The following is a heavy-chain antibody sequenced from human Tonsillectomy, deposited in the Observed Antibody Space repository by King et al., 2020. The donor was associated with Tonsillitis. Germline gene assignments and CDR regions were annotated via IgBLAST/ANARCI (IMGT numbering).Heavy chain of an antibody. CDR2: ISSCSSYI. D-gene: IGHD2-15*01. Sequence: VQLVESGGGLVKPGGSLRLSCAASGFTFSSYSMNWVRQAPGKGLEWVSSISSCSSYIYYADSVKGRFTISRDNDKKSLYLQMNSLRAEDTAVYYCASFYCSGGSCYSSPAFDIWGQGTMVTVSS. J-gene: IGHJ3*02. CDR1: GFTFSSYS. CDR3: ASFYCSGGSCYSSPAFDI. V-gene: IGHV3-21*01.